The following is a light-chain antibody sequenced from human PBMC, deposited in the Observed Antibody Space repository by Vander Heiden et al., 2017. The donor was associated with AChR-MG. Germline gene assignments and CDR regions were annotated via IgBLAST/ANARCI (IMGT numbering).Light chain of an antibody. J-gene: IGKJ1*01. CDR1: QSVSRNY. V-gene: IGKV3-20*01. CDR2: DAS. Sequence: IVLTQSPGTLSLSPGERATLSCRASQSVSRNYLAWYQQKPGQAPRLLIYDASSRATGIPDRCSGSGSGTDFTLTISRLEPEDFAVYYCQQYGSSQTFGQGTKVEIK. CDR3: QQYGSSQT.